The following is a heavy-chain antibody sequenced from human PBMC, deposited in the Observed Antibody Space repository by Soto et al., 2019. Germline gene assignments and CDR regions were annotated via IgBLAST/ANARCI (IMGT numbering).Heavy chain of an antibody. CDR3: ARSGYSSHGMDV. D-gene: IGHD5-12*01. CDR1: GYSFTTSW. V-gene: IGHV5-51*01. Sequence: RGESLKISCKGSGYSFTTSWIGWVRQMPGKGLEWMGIIYPGDSDSSYSPSFQGQVTISADKSTGTAYLQWSSLKASDTAMYYCARSGYSSHGMDVWGQGTTVTVSS. J-gene: IGHJ6*02. CDR2: IYPGDSDS.